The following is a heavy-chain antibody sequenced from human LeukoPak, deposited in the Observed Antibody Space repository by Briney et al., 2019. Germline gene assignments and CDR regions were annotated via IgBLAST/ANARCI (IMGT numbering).Heavy chain of an antibody. CDR2: ISGSGGST. Sequence: SGGSLRLSCAASGFTVSSNYMSWVRQAPGKGLEWVSAISGSGGSTYYADSVKGRFTISRDNSKNTLYLQMNSLRAEDTAVYYCAKGIRVLRFLEWLPYYFDYWGQGTLVTVSS. D-gene: IGHD3-3*01. CDR3: AKGIRVLRFLEWLPYYFDY. CDR1: GFTVSSNY. J-gene: IGHJ4*02. V-gene: IGHV3-23*01.